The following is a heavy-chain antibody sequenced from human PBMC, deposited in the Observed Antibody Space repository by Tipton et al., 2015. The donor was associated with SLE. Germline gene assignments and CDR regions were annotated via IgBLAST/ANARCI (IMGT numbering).Heavy chain of an antibody. CDR1: GGSISSGGYY. J-gene: IGHJ2*01. CDR2: IYYSGST. V-gene: IGHV4-31*03. D-gene: IGHD3-16*01. Sequence: LRLSCTVSGGSISSGGYYWSWIRHHPGKGLEWFGYIYYSGSTYYNPALKSRVTISVDTSKNQFSLKLSSVTAADTAVYYCAKEVVYDYVRCFDLWGRGSRASVS. CDR3: AKEVVYDYVRCFDL.